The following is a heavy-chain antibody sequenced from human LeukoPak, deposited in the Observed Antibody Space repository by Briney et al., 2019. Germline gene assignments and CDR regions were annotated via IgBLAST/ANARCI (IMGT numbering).Heavy chain of an antibody. Sequence: PGRSLRLSCAASGFTFSSYGMHWVRQAPGKGLEWVAGIWYDGSNKYYADSVKGRFTISRDNSKNTLYLQMNSLRAEDTAVYYCARDRGGSSWYYFDYWGQGTLVTVSS. CDR3: ARDRGGSSWYYFDY. CDR2: IWYDGSNK. J-gene: IGHJ4*02. D-gene: IGHD6-13*01. V-gene: IGHV3-33*01. CDR1: GFTFSSYG.